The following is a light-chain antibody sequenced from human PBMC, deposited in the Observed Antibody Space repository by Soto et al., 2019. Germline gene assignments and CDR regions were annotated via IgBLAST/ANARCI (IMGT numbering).Light chain of an antibody. V-gene: IGKV3-11*01. CDR1: QSVSSY. CDR2: DAS. Sequence: EIVLTQSPATLSLSPGERATLSCRASQSVSSYLAWYQQKPGQAPRLLIYDASNRATGIPARFSGSGSGTDFTLTISSLEPEDFAVYYCQQRGTFGQGIKVDIK. J-gene: IGKJ1*01. CDR3: QQRGT.